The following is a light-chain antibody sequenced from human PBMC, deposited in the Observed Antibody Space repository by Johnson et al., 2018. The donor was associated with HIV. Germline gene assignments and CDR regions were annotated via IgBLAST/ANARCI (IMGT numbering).Light chain of an antibody. CDR3: GTWDSRLSAYV. V-gene: IGLV1-51*01. CDR2: DNN. J-gene: IGLJ1*01. Sequence: QSLLTQPPSVSAAPGQKVTISCSGSSSNIGNNYVSWYQQLPETAPKLLIYDNNKRPSAIPDRFSGSHSGPSATLGVTGLQPGDEADYYGGTWDSRLSAYVFGTGTKVTVL. CDR1: SSNIGNNY.